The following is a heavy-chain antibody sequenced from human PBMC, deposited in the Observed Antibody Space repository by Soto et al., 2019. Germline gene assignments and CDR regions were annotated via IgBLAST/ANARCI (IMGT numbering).Heavy chain of an antibody. V-gene: IGHV4-30-4*01. CDR1: GGPISSGDYY. J-gene: IGHJ4*02. Sequence: PSETLSLTCTVSGGPISSGDYYWSWIRQHPGKGLEWIGYIYYSGSTYYNPSLKSRVTISVDTSKNQFSLKLSSVTAADTAVYYCARESTYEGIDYWGQGTLVTVSP. CDR2: IYYSGST. D-gene: IGHD5-12*01. CDR3: ARESTYEGIDY.